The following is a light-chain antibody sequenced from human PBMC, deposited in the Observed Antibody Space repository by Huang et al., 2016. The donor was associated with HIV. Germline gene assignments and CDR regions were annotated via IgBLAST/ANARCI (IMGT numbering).Light chain of an antibody. CDR2: RTS. CDR3: LQDYNYPPT. Sequence: AIQMTQSPSSLSASVGDRVTITCRASQGIRDDLAWYQQKPGKAPKLLIYRTSNLQNGVPSRFGGSGSVTDFTLTISSLQPEDFATYYCLQDYNYPPTFGQGTKVEMK. V-gene: IGKV1-6*02. CDR1: QGIRDD. J-gene: IGKJ1*01.